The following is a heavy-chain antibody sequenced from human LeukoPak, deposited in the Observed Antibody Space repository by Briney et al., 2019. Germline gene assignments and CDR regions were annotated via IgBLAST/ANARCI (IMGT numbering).Heavy chain of an antibody. V-gene: IGHV3-23*01. J-gene: IGHJ4*02. CDR3: AIQGDIVVVPAAMFEY. Sequence: GGSLRLSCAASGFTLSSYAMSWVRQAPGKGLEWVSAISGSGGSTYYADSVKGRFTISRDNSKNTLYLQMNSLRAEDTAVYYCAIQGDIVVVPAAMFEYWGQGTLVTVSS. CDR2: ISGSGGST. D-gene: IGHD2-2*01. CDR1: GFTLSSYA.